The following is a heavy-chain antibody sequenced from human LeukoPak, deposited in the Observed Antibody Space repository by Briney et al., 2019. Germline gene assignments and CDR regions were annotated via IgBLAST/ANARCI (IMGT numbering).Heavy chain of an antibody. D-gene: IGHD3-22*01. CDR2: MNPNSGNT. V-gene: IGHV1-8*03. CDR3: ARDLDYYDSSGYYWYY. J-gene: IGHJ4*02. Sequence: ASVKVSCKASGYTFTSYDINWVRQATGQGLEWMGWMNPNSGNTGYAQKFQGRVTITADESTSTAYMELSSLRSEDTAVYNCARDLDYYDSSGYYWYYWGQGTLVTVSS. CDR1: GYTFTSYD.